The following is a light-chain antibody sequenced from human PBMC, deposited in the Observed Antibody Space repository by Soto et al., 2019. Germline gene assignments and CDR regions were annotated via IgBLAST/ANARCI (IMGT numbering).Light chain of an antibody. CDR2: DAS. CDR1: QNIWRL. J-gene: IGKJ5*01. Sequence: DIPLTHSLSSVPASWKDRVNRXSTTSQNIWRLLAWYQQKPGKAPELLIYDASSLQSGVPPRFSGSGSGTDFTLTIGSLQPEDFATYYFEQAGSFPVTSGQGTRLEIK. V-gene: IGKV1-12*01. CDR3: EQAGSFPVT.